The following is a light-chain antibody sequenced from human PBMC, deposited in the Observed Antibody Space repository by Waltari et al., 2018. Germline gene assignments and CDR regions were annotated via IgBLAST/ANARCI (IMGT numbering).Light chain of an antibody. CDR1: RSVGNY. V-gene: IGKV3-11*01. Sequence: EIVLTQSPATLSLSPGERATLSCMASRSVGNYLAWYQQKPGQAPRLLIYDASIRATGIPARFRGSGSGTDFTLTISSLEPEDFAVEFCQQRGNWPSGYTFGQGTKLEIK. CDR2: DAS. J-gene: IGKJ2*01. CDR3: QQRGNWPSGYT.